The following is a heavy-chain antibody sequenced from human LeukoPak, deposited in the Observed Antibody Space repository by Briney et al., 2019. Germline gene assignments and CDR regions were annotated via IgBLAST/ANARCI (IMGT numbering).Heavy chain of an antibody. CDR3: ARDRGRGPRAEYFQR. Sequence: MTSETLSLTCAVSGGSISSSNWWSWVRQPPGKGLEWIGEIYHSGSTNYNPSLKSRVTISVDKSKNQFSLKLSSVTAADTAVYYCARDRGRGPRAEYFQRWGQGTPVTVSS. J-gene: IGHJ1*01. CDR1: GGSISSSNW. V-gene: IGHV4-4*02. CDR2: IYHSGST. D-gene: IGHD2-15*01.